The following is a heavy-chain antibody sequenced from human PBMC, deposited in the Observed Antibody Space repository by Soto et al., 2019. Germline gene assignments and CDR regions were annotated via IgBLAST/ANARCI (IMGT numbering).Heavy chain of an antibody. CDR1: GGSFSGYY. CDR3: ARGRLYSSSWHGSKNFDY. J-gene: IGHJ4*02. CDR2: INHSGST. V-gene: IGHV4-34*01. D-gene: IGHD6-13*01. Sequence: SETLSVTCAVDGGSFSGYYWSWIRKPPGKGLEWIGEINHSGSTNYNPSLKSRVTISVNTSKNQFSLKLSSVTAADTAVYYCARGRLYSSSWHGSKNFDYWGQGTLVTVSS.